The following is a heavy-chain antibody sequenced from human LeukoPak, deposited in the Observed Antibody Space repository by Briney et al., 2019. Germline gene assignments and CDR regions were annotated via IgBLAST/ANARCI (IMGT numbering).Heavy chain of an antibody. Sequence: RGSLSPVCAASGFTFSSYWMHWVSQAPGKGLVWVSPINPDGTVTTYADSAKGRFTISRDNAKNTLYLQMNSLRVEDTAVYYCVKDSPSGFFDLWGRGTLVTVSS. D-gene: IGHD6-19*01. J-gene: IGHJ2*01. CDR2: INPDGTVT. V-gene: IGHV3-74*01. CDR3: VKDSPSGFFDL. CDR1: GFTFSSYW.